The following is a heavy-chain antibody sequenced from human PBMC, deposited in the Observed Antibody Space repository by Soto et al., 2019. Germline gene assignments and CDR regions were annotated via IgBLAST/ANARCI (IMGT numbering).Heavy chain of an antibody. Sequence: HPGGSLRLSCAASGFTFDDYAMHWVRQAPGKGLEWVSGISWNSGSIGYADSVKGRFTISRDNAKNSLYLQMNSLRAEDTALYYCAKEVYYYYYMDVWGKGTTVTVSS. J-gene: IGHJ6*03. CDR2: ISWNSGSI. V-gene: IGHV3-9*01. CDR1: GFTFDDYA. CDR3: AKEVYYYYYMDV.